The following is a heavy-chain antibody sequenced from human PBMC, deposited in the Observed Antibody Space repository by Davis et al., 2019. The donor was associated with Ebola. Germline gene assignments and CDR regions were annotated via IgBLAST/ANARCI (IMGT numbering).Heavy chain of an antibody. CDR1: GFSLSTSGMC. Sequence: SGPTLVQPTQTLTLTCTFSGFSLSTSGMCVSWIRQPPGKALEWLALIDWDDDKYYSTSLKTRLTISKDTSKNQVVLTMTNMDPVDTATYYCARIRILYDSSYYYYYGMDVWGQGTTVTVSS. CDR3: ARIRILYDSSYYYYYGMDV. V-gene: IGHV2-70*01. CDR2: IDWDDDK. D-gene: IGHD3-22*01. J-gene: IGHJ6*02.